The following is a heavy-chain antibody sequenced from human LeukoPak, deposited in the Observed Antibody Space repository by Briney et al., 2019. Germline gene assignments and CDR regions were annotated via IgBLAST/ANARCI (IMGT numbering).Heavy chain of an antibody. CDR2: ISSSSSYI. CDR1: GFTFSSYS. CDR3: ARFIAATGVDS. V-gene: IGHV3-21*01. D-gene: IGHD6-13*01. Sequence: KPGGSLRLSCAASGFTFSSYSMNWVRQAPGKGLEWVSSISSSSSYIYYADSVKGRFTISRDNAKNSLFLQMNSLRAGDTAVSYCARFIAATGVDSWGQGTLVTVSS. J-gene: IGHJ4*02.